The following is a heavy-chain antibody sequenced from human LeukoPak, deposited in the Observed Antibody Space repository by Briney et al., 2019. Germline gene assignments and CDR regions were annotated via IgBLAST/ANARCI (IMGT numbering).Heavy chain of an antibody. CDR1: GFTFSYYG. Sequence: GGSLRLSCAASGFTFSYYGMSWVRQAPGKGLEWVSSVNSGDGTYYADSVRGRFTISRDKSRNTLYLQMNSLRAEDTATYYCAKRQPYYFDYWGQGTLVTVSS. CDR3: AKRQPYYFDY. V-gene: IGHV3-23*01. D-gene: IGHD1-1*01. CDR2: VNSGDGT. J-gene: IGHJ4*02.